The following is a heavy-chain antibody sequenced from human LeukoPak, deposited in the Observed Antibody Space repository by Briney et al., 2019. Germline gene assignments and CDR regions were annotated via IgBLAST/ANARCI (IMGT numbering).Heavy chain of an antibody. CDR3: ATNLQYYDFWSGYYDY. CDR1: GFTFSSYA. CDR2: ISGSGGST. D-gene: IGHD3-3*01. J-gene: IGHJ4*02. V-gene: IGHV3-23*01. Sequence: QPGGSLILSCAASGFTFSSYAMSWVRQAPGKGLEWVSAISGSGGSTYYADSVKGRFTISRDNSKNTLYLQMNSLRAEDTAVYYCATNLQYYDFWSGYYDYWGQGTLVTVSS.